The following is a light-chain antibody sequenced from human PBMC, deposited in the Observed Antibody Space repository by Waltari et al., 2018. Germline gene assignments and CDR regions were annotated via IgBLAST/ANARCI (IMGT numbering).Light chain of an antibody. Sequence: DIQMTQSPSSLSASVGDRVTITCRASQDITRYLNWYQHKAGEAPKLLVFAAGVLQSGVPSRFRGSGSGTDFALSINGLQPEDFATYYCQQTYSGPETFGQGTKLEIK. CDR2: AAG. V-gene: IGKV1-39*01. CDR1: QDITRY. J-gene: IGKJ2*01. CDR3: QQTYSGPET.